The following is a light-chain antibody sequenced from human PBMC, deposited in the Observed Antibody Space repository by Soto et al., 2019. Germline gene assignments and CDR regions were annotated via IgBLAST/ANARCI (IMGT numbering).Light chain of an antibody. V-gene: IGKV3-11*01. CDR2: GAS. CDR1: QSVSSL. J-gene: IGKJ5*01. Sequence: EIVLTRFPGTLSLSPGERATLSCRASQSVSSLLAWYQQKPGQAPRLLISGASSRATGVPVRFSGSGSGTDFTLTISSLEPEDFAAYYCLQHYSGPLTFGQGTQLDIK. CDR3: LQHYSGPLT.